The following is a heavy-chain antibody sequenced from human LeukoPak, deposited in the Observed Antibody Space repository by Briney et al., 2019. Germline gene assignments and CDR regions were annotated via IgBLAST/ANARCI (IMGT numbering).Heavy chain of an antibody. CDR1: GGSISSYY. Sequence: SETLSLTCTVSGGSISSYYWNWIRQPAGKGLEWIGRFYNSGRTNFNPSLKSRVTISADTSKNQFSLKLRSVTAADTAVYYCARGDLRSDWFDPWGQGTLVIVST. V-gene: IGHV4-4*07. J-gene: IGHJ5*02. CDR2: FYNSGRT. D-gene: IGHD3-3*01. CDR3: ARGDLRSDWFDP.